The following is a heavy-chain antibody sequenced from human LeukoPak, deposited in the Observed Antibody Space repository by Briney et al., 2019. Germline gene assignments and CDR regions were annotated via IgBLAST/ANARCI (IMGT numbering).Heavy chain of an antibody. D-gene: IGHD6-13*01. CDR2: IKQDGSEK. J-gene: IGHJ4*02. CDR3: ATPGSGIWCFDY. CDR1: GFTFSTYW. Sequence: PRGSLRLSCAASGFTFSTYWMSWVRQAPGKGLEWVASIKQDGSEKYYVDSVKGRFTISRDNAKNSVYLQMTSLRAEDTAVYYCATPGSGIWCFDYWGQGTLLTVSS. V-gene: IGHV3-7*01.